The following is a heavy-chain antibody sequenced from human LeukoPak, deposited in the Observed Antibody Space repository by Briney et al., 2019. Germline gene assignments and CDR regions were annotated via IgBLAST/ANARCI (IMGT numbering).Heavy chain of an antibody. Sequence: GGSLRLSCAASGFTFDDHAMHWVRQAPGKGLEWVSGISWNSGSIGYADSVKGRFTISRDNAKNSLYLQMNSLRAEDTALYYCAKDIKRRTGSLFDYWGQGTLVTVSS. D-gene: IGHD1-1*01. J-gene: IGHJ4*02. V-gene: IGHV3-9*01. CDR2: ISWNSGSI. CDR3: AKDIKRRTGSLFDY. CDR1: GFTFDDHA.